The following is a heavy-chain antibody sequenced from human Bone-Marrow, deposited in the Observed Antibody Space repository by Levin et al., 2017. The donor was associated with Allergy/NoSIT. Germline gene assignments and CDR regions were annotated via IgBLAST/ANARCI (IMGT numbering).Heavy chain of an antibody. V-gene: IGHV3-23*01. Sequence: GGSLRLSCAASGFTFSSYAMSWIRQAPGKGLEWVSAISGSGGSTYYADSVKGRFTISRDNSKNTLYLQMNSLRAEDTAVYYCAKVHRVAAAGTCWFDPWGQGTLVTVSS. J-gene: IGHJ5*02. CDR1: GFTFSSYA. D-gene: IGHD6-13*01. CDR3: AKVHRVAAAGTCWFDP. CDR2: ISGSGGST.